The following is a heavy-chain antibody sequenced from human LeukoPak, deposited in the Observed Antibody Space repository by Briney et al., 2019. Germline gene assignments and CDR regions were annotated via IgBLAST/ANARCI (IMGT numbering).Heavy chain of an antibody. V-gene: IGHV3-7*01. D-gene: IGHD3-10*01. CDR2: IKEDGSEK. CDR3: ARALLSVRGTIIPNWFDP. CDR1: GFSFSSYW. Sequence: GGSLRLSCAASGFSFSSYWMSWVRQAPGKGLEWVANIKEDGSEKYYVDSVKGRFTISRDNAKNSLSLQMNGLRAEDTAVYYCARALLSVRGTIIPNWFDPRGQGTLVTVSS. J-gene: IGHJ5*02.